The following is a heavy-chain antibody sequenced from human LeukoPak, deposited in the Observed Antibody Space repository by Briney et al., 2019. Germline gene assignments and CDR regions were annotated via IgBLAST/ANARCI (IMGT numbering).Heavy chain of an antibody. CDR2: IYPGDSDT. V-gene: IGHV5-51*01. CDR3: ARQSRDGYNYSLYYFDY. J-gene: IGHJ4*02. D-gene: IGHD5-24*01. Sequence: GESLQISCKGSGYSFTSYWIGWVRQMPGKGPEWMGIIYPGDSDTRYSPSFQGQVTISADKSISTAYLQWSSLKASDTAMYYCARQSRDGYNYSLYYFDYWGQGTLVTVSS. CDR1: GYSFTSYW.